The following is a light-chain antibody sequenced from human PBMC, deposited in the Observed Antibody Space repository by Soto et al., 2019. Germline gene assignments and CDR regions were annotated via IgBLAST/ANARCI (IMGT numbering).Light chain of an antibody. CDR1: SSDVGSYDY. Sequence: QSALTQPASVSVSPGQSITFSCTGTSSDVGSYDYVSWHQQHPGKAPKLIIYDVNNRPSGVPSRFSGSKSGSTASLIISGLQTEDEADYYCCAYSTSGTHVFGTGTKVTVL. J-gene: IGLJ1*01. V-gene: IGLV2-14*03. CDR3: CAYSTSGTHV. CDR2: DVN.